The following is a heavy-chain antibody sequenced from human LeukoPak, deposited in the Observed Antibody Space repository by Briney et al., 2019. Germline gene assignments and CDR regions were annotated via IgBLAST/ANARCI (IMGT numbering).Heavy chain of an antibody. Sequence: LAGGSLRLSCAASGFTFSTYAMSWVRQAPGKGLEWVSSITDSGDNTYYADSVKGRFTISRDNSKNTLYLQVNSLRAEDTAVYYCAKGSVGIHAFDIWGQGTMVTVSS. J-gene: IGHJ3*02. CDR3: AKGSVGIHAFDI. CDR2: ITDSGDNT. D-gene: IGHD1-26*01. V-gene: IGHV3-23*01. CDR1: GFTFSTYA.